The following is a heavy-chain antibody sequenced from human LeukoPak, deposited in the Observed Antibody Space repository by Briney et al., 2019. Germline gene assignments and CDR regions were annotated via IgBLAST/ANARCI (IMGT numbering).Heavy chain of an antibody. CDR3: ARAPGGWTHDAFDI. CDR1: GGTFSSYA. J-gene: IGHJ3*02. Sequence: GSSVKVSCKASGGTFSSYAISWVRQAPGQGLEWMGGIIPIFGTANYAQKFQGRVTITADESTSTAYMELSSLRSEDTAVYYCARAPGGWTHDAFDIWGRGTMVTVSS. CDR2: IIPIFGTA. D-gene: IGHD6-19*01. V-gene: IGHV1-69*01.